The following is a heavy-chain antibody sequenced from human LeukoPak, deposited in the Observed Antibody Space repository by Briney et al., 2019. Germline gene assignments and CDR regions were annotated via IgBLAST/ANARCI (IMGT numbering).Heavy chain of an antibody. V-gene: IGHV1-18*01. J-gene: IGHJ3*02. CDR3: AKGQYDFWSGYYGRYPAFDI. CDR1: GYTFTSYG. D-gene: IGHD3-3*01. Sequence: ASVKVSCKASGYTFTSYGISWVRQAPGQGLEWMGWISAYSGTTRCAQKLQGRSTMTTDTSTSTAYMELRSLRSEDTAAYYCAKGQYDFWSGYYGRYPAFDIWGQGTMVTASS. CDR2: ISAYSGTT.